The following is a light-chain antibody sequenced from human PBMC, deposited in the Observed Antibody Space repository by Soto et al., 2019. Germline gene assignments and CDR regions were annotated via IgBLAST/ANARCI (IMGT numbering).Light chain of an antibody. CDR3: QQYNSYSQT. J-gene: IGKJ1*01. Sequence: DIQMTQSPSTLSASVGDRVNITCRVSQSISSWLAWYQQKPGKAPKLLIYDASSLERGVPSRFSGSGAGTEFTLTISRLQPDDFATYYCQQYNSYSQTFGHGTKVQI. V-gene: IGKV1-5*01. CDR2: DAS. CDR1: QSISSW.